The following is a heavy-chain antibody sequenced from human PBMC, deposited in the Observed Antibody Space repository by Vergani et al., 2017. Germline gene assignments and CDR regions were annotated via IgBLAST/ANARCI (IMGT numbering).Heavy chain of an antibody. D-gene: IGHD6-13*01. CDR3: GKDRAAAAGTGFVQH. J-gene: IGHJ1*01. CDR1: GFDFSSYI. V-gene: IGHV3-30*15. CDR2: VSTGTKSQ. Sequence: QLVESGGGWVQPGGSLRLSCVVSGFDFSSYIMNWVRQAPGKGLEWVSFVSTGTKSQSYAESVKGRFTISRDNSKNTLYLQMSSLRAEDTAVYYCGKDRAAAAGTGFVQHWGQGTLVTVSS.